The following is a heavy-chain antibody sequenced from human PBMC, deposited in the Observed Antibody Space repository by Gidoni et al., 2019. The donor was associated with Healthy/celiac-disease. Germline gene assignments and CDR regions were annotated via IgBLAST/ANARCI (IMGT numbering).Heavy chain of an antibody. CDR2: ISGSGGST. CDR1: GFTFSSYA. J-gene: IGHJ4*02. CDR3: AKDGLPVVVITLQY. D-gene: IGHD3-22*01. Sequence: EVQLLESGGGLVQPGGSLRLSCAASGFTFSSYAMSWVRQAPGKGLEWVSAISGSGGSTYYADSVKGRFTISRDNSKTTLYLQMNSLRADDTAVYYCAKDGLPVVVITLQYWGQGTLVTVSS. V-gene: IGHV3-23*01.